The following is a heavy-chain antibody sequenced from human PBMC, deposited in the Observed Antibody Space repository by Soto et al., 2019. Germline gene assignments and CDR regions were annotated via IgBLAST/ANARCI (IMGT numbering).Heavy chain of an antibody. CDR2: MNSDGSDT. CDR3: AREGMGFSNWFDP. Sequence: PGGSLRLSCAASGFTFSSYWMHWVRQAPGKGLVWVSRMNSDGSDTYYADSVKGRFTISRGNARNTVYLQMNSLRVEDTAVYYCAREGMGFSNWFDPRGQGTLVTVSS. CDR1: GFTFSSYW. V-gene: IGHV3-74*01. J-gene: IGHJ5*02. D-gene: IGHD2-8*01.